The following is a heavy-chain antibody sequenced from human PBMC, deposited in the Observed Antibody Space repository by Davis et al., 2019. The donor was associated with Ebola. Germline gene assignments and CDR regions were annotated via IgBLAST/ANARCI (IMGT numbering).Heavy chain of an antibody. V-gene: IGHV3-9*01. CDR3: AKDGGSSWTRTGMDV. D-gene: IGHD6-13*01. J-gene: IGHJ6*02. CDR2: ISWNSGSI. CDR1: GFTFDDYA. Sequence: SLKISCAASGFTFDDYAMHWVRQAPGKGLEWVSGISWNSGSIGYADSVKGRFTISRDNAKNSLYLQMNSLRAEDTALYYCAKDGGSSWTRTGMDVWGQGTTVTVSS.